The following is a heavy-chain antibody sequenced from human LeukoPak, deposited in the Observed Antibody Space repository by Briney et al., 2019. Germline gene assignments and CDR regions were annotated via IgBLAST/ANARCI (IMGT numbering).Heavy chain of an antibody. V-gene: IGHV4-34*01. J-gene: IGHJ4*02. D-gene: IGHD2-15*01. CDR1: GGSFSGYY. Sequence: SETLSLTCAVYGGSFSGYYWSWIRQPPGKGLEWIGEINHSGSTNYNPSLKSRVTISVDTSKNQFSLKLNSVTAADTAVYYCARGLSAIVYWGQGTLVTVSS. CDR3: ARGLSAIVY. CDR2: INHSGST.